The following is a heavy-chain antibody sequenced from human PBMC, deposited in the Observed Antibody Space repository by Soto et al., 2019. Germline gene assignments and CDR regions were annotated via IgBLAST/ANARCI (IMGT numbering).Heavy chain of an antibody. CDR2: IYYSGST. V-gene: IGHV4-34*09. D-gene: IGHD6-13*01. CDR3: ARGRSNFRY. J-gene: IGHJ4*02. Sequence: SETLSLTCAVYGGSFSGYYWSWIRQPPGKGLEWIGEIYYSGSTYYNPSLKSRVTISVDTSKNQFSLKLTSVTAADTAMYYCARGRSNFRYWGQGTLVTVSS. CDR1: GGSFSGYY.